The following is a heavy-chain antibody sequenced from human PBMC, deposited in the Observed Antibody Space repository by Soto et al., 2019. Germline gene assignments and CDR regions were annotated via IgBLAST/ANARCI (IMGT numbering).Heavy chain of an antibody. Sequence: ASVKVSCKASGYTFTSYGISWVRQAPGQGLEWMAWINPYNGNTKYAEKFLGRVTVTTDTSTATAYMEVRSLTSDDTAVFYCARVGVGLSAPRVWPYWGQGTPVTVSS. J-gene: IGHJ4*02. D-gene: IGHD3-16*01. CDR3: ARVGVGLSAPRVWPY. CDR1: GYTFTSYG. CDR2: INPYNGNT. V-gene: IGHV1-18*01.